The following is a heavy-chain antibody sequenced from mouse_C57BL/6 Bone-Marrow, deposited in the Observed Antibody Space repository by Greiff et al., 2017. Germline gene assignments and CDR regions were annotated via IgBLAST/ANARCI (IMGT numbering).Heavy chain of an antibody. CDR1: GYTFTSYW. J-gene: IGHJ4*01. Sequence: QVHVKQSGAELVKPGASVNLSCKASGYTFTSYWMQWVKQRPGQGLEWIGEIDPSDSYTNYNQKFKGKATLTVDTSSSTAYMQRSSLTSEDSAVYYCARTLDAMDYWGQGTSVTVSS. CDR2: IDPSDSYT. V-gene: IGHV1-50*01. CDR3: ARTLDAMDY.